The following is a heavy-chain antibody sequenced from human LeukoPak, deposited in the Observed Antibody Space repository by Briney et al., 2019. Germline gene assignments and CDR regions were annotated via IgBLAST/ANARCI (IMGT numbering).Heavy chain of an antibody. CDR2: ISSSGSTI. J-gene: IGHJ6*02. D-gene: IGHD1-26*01. Sequence: GGSLRLSCAASGFTFSDYYMSWIRQAPGKGLEWVSYISSSGSTIYYADSVKGRFTISRVNAKTSLYLQMNSLRAEDTAVYYCARVPGHYYYYGMDVWGQGTTVIVSS. CDR3: ARVPGHYYYYGMDV. CDR1: GFTFSDYY. V-gene: IGHV3-11*01.